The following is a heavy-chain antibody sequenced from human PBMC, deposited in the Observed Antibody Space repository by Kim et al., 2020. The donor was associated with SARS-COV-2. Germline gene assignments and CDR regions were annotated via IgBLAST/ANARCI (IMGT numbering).Heavy chain of an antibody. D-gene: IGHD3-22*01. Sequence: GGSLRLSCSVSGFTFKSFWMHWVRQVPGQGLVWVSRVNSDETITNYADSVKGRFTVSRDNANNTLYLEMNSLRGDDTAVYYCVRGGLYYYDSSGFSSFDYWGQGTLVTVSS. CDR2: VNSDETIT. CDR1: GFTFKSFW. V-gene: IGHV3-74*01. CDR3: VRGGLYYYDSSGFSSFDY. J-gene: IGHJ4*02.